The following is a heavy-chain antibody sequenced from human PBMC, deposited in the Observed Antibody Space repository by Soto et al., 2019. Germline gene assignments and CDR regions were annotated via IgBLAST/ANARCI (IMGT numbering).Heavy chain of an antibody. J-gene: IGHJ3*02. CDR3: ARGDYYDSSGPFSDASDI. V-gene: IGHV3-48*01. CDR1: GFTFSSYS. Sequence: GSLRLSCAASGFTFSSYSMNWVRQAPGKGLEWVSYISSSSGSIFYADSVKGRFTISRDNARNSLYLQMNSLRAEDAAIYYCARGDYYDSSGPFSDASDIWGQGTMVTVSS. D-gene: IGHD3-22*01. CDR2: ISSSSGSI.